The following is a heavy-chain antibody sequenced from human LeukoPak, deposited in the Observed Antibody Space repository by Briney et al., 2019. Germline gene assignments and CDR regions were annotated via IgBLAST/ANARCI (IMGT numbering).Heavy chain of an antibody. D-gene: IGHD1-26*01. CDR3: ARSGGSYRRGGFDY. CDR1: GGSISSSSYY. CDR2: NYYSGST. V-gene: IGHV4-39*01. Sequence: SETLSLTCTVSGGSISSSSYYWGWIRQPPGKGLEWIGSNYYSGSTYYNPSLKSRVTISLDTSKNQFSLKLSSVTAADTAVYYCARSGGSYRRGGFDYWGQGTLVTVSS. J-gene: IGHJ4*02.